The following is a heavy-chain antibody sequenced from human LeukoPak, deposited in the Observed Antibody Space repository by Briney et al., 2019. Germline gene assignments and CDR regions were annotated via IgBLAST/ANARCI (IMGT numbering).Heavy chain of an antibody. CDR3: ARAPVY. CDR1: GGSISSDYYN. CDR2: IYYSGRT. J-gene: IGHJ4*02. Sequence: PSETLSLTCTVSGGSISSDYYNGGWIRQPPGKGLEWIASIYYSGRTYYNPSLKSRVTISLNTSKNQFSLKLSSVTAADTAVYYCARAPVYWGQGTLVTVSS. V-gene: IGHV4-39*01.